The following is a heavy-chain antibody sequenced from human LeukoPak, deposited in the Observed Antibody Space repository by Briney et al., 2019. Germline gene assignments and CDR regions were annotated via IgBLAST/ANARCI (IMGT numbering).Heavy chain of an antibody. J-gene: IGHJ4*02. CDR1: GFTVSSNY. Sequence: GSLRLSCAASGFTVSSNYMSWVRQAPGKGLEWVSVIYSGGSTYYADSVKGRFTISRDNSKNTLYLQMNSLRAEDTAVYYCARDLRHYYDSSGYYDYWGQGTLVTVSS. D-gene: IGHD3-22*01. CDR2: IYSGGST. V-gene: IGHV3-66*02. CDR3: ARDLRHYYDSSGYYDY.